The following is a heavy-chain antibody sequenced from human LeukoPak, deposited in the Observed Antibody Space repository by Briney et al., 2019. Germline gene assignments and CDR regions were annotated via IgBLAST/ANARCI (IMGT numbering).Heavy chain of an antibody. J-gene: IGHJ4*02. CDR2: INSDGTIT. D-gene: IGHD1-26*01. CDR3: VRGWAERSGSSFYFDS. V-gene: IGHV3-74*01. CDR1: VFSSCSYW. Sequence: GGSLRLSCAASVFSSCSYWMRSVRHAPEKGPVWVSRINSDGTITTSADSVKGRFTISRDNAKNTLYLQMNSLRADDTAVFYCVRGWAERSGSSFYFDSWGQGTLVTVSS.